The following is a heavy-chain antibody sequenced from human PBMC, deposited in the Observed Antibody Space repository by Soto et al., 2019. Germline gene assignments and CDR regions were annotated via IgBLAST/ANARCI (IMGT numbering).Heavy chain of an antibody. CDR2: ISSSSSYI. J-gene: IGHJ6*02. V-gene: IGHV3-21*01. CDR3: ARDAGGGMDV. Sequence: EVQLVESGGGLVKPGGSLRLSCAASGVTFNSYSMNWVRQAPGKGLEWVSSISSSSSYIYYADSVKGRFTISRDNAKNSLYLQMNSLRAEDTAVYYCARDAGGGMDVWGQGTTVTVSS. D-gene: IGHD3-10*01. CDR1: GVTFNSYS.